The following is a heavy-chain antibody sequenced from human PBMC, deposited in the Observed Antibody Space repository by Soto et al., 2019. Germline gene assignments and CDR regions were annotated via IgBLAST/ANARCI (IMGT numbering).Heavy chain of an antibody. CDR1: GVPITSYD. Sequence: SETLSLTCTVSGVPITSYDRSWIRQPPGKGLEWIGYIGYTGDTKYNPSLKSRATMSLDTSKNQFSLKLTSVIAADSAVYYCAKDKPGGYSSNDAYDIWGQGTMVTVSS. D-gene: IGHD5-12*01. J-gene: IGHJ3*02. V-gene: IGHV4-59*01. CDR2: IGYTGDT. CDR3: AKDKPGGYSSNDAYDI.